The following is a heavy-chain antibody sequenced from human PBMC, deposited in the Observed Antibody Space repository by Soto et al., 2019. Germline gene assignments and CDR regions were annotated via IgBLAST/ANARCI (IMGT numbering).Heavy chain of an antibody. Sequence: SETLSLTCAVYGGSFSGYYWSWIRQHPGKGLEWIGEINHSGSTNYNPSLKSRVTISVDTSKNQFSLKLSSVTAADTAVYYCARGRNTGYSSGWTTRYFDYWGQGTLVTVSS. CDR1: GGSFSGYY. CDR2: INHSGST. CDR3: ARGRNTGYSSGWTTRYFDY. V-gene: IGHV4-34*01. J-gene: IGHJ4*02. D-gene: IGHD6-19*01.